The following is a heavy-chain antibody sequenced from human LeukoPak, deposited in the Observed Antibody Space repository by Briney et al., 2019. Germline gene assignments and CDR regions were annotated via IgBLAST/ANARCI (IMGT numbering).Heavy chain of an antibody. Sequence: SQTLSLTCTVSGGSISSGGYYWSWIRQPPGKGLEWIGYIYYSGSTYYNPSLKSRVIISVDTSKNQFSLKLSSVTAADTAVYYCARVLPHRHLRYGYYGRRGYAFDIWGQGTMVTVSS. J-gene: IGHJ3*02. CDR3: ARVLPHRHLRYGYYGRRGYAFDI. CDR2: IYYSGST. D-gene: IGHD4-17*01. CDR1: GGSISSGGYY. V-gene: IGHV4-31*03.